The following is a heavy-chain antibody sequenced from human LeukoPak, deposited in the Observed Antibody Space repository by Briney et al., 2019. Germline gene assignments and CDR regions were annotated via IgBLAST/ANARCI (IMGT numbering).Heavy chain of an antibody. J-gene: IGHJ4*02. V-gene: IGHV3-48*03. Sequence: PGGSLRLSCAASGFTFSSCEMNWVRQAPGKGLEWVSYISSSGNAIYYADSVKGRFTISRDNAKNSLFLQMESLRAEDTAVYYCARESRNIAARLDYWGQGTLVTVSS. CDR3: ARESRNIAARLDY. D-gene: IGHD6-6*01. CDR2: ISSSGNAI. CDR1: GFTFSSCE.